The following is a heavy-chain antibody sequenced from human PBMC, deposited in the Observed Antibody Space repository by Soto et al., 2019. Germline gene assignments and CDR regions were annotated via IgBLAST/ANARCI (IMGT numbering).Heavy chain of an antibody. J-gene: IGHJ4*02. Sequence: ASVKVSCKASGYTFTAYSMHWVRQAPGQGLEWIGWFNPNSGDTVYAEKFQGRVTLTRDTSISTAYMELNSLRSDDTALYYCARGASAVLALDYWGQGTLVTVSS. CDR1: GYTFTAYS. D-gene: IGHD6-19*01. V-gene: IGHV1-2*02. CDR2: FNPNSGDT. CDR3: ARGASAVLALDY.